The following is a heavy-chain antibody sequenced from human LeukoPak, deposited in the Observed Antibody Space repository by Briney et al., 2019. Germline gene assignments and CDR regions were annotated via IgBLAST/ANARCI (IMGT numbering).Heavy chain of an antibody. CDR3: ARHLNPRYYFDY. V-gene: IGHV4-59*08. D-gene: IGHD1-14*01. J-gene: IGHJ4*02. CDR2: IYYSGST. Sequence: SETLPLTCTVSGGSISSYYWSWIRQPPGKGLKWIGYIYYSGSTNYNPSLKSRVTISVDTSKNQFSLKLSSVTAADTAVYYCARHLNPRYYFDYWGQGTLVTVSS. CDR1: GGSISSYY.